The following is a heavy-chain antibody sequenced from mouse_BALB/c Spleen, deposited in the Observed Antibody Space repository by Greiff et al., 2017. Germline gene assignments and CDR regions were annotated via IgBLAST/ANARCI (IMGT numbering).Heavy chain of an antibody. D-gene: IGHD2-4*01. V-gene: IGHV1-63*02. CDR1: GYTFTNYW. CDR2: IYPGGGYT. J-gene: IGHJ4*01. CDR3: ARSTMIGAMDY. Sequence: QVQLKESGAELVRPGTSVKISCKASGYTFTNYWLGWVKQRPGHGLEWIGDIYPGGGYTNYNEKFKGKATLTADTSSSTAYMQLSSLTSEDSAVYFCARSTMIGAMDYWGQGTSVTVSS.